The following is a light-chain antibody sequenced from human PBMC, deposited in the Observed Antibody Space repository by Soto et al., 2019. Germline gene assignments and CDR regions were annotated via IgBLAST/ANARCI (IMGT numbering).Light chain of an antibody. CDR1: QSVSSY. J-gene: IGKJ4*01. CDR3: QQRSDWPST. V-gene: IGKV3-11*01. Sequence: EIVLTQSPATLSLSPGERATLSCRASQSVSSYLAWYQQKPGQAPRLLIYDASNRATGIPSRFSGSGSGTDVPLTIISLEPDDFAVYYCQQRSDWPSTFGGGTKVQIK. CDR2: DAS.